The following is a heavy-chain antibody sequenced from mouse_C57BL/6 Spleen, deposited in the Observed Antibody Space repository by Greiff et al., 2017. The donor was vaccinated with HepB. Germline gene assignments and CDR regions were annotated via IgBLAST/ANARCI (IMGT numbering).Heavy chain of an antibody. Sequence: VQLQQPGAELVMPGASVKLSCKASGYTFTSYWMHWVKQRPGQGLEWIGEIDPSDSYTNYNHKFKGKSTLTVDKSSSTAYMQLSSLTSEDSAVYYCASKRKTALDYWGQGTTLTVSS. CDR2: IDPSDSYT. V-gene: IGHV1-69*01. D-gene: IGHD3-2*01. J-gene: IGHJ2*01. CDR1: GYTFTSYW. CDR3: ASKRKTALDY.